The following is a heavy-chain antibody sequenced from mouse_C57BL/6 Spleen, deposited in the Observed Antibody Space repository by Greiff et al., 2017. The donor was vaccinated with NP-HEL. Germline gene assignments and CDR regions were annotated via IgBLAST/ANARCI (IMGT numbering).Heavy chain of an antibody. CDR3: ARYYYYGSSYVDYYAMDY. Sequence: EVKLVESGGGLVQPGGSLSLSCAASGFTFTDYYMSWVRQPPGKALEWLGFIRNKANGYTTEYSASVKGRFTISRDNSQSILYLQMNALRAEDSATYYCARYYYYGSSYVDYYAMDYWGQGTSVTVSS. V-gene: IGHV7-3*01. D-gene: IGHD1-1*01. J-gene: IGHJ4*01. CDR1: GFTFTDYY. CDR2: IRNKANGYTT.